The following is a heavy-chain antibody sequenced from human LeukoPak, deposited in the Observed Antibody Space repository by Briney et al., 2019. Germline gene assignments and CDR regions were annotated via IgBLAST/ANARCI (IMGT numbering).Heavy chain of an antibody. CDR1: GGSISNYY. J-gene: IGHJ4*02. CDR3: ALGRYYDI. V-gene: IGHV4-59*01. D-gene: IGHD3-22*01. Sequence: PSETLSLTCTVSGGSISNYYWNWIRQPPGKGLEWIGYIFYPGGTNYNPSLKSRVTISVDTSKHQFSLMVPSVTAADTAMYFCALGRYYDIWGQGTLVTVSS. CDR2: IFYPGGT.